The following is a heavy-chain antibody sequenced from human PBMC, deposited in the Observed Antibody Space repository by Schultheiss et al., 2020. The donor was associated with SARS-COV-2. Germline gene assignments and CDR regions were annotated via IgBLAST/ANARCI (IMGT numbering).Heavy chain of an antibody. CDR2: ISWNSGSI. CDR3: ARITRVATILLSDY. J-gene: IGHJ4*02. CDR1: GFTFDDYA. D-gene: IGHD5-12*01. Sequence: GGSLRLSCAASGFTFDDYAMHWVRQAPGKGLEWVSGISWNSGSIGYADSVKGRFTISRDNAKNSLYLQMNSLRAEDTAVYYCARITRVATILLSDYWGQGTLVTVSS. V-gene: IGHV3-9*01.